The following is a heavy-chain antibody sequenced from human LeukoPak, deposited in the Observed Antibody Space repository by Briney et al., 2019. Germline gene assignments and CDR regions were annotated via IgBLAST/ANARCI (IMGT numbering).Heavy chain of an antibody. Sequence: GGSLRLSCAASGFTVCSNYMSCVRPAPEKRLECVSVIYSGVSTYHADSVKCRFTISRDNSKTMLHLQMNSLRAEDTTVYYCARDRPYGSGSYYGRRWSFDLWGRSTLVTVSS. CDR3: ARDRPYGSGSYYGRRWSFDL. CDR1: GFTVCSNY. J-gene: IGHJ2*01. V-gene: IGHV3-53*01. CDR2: IYSGVST. D-gene: IGHD3-10*01.